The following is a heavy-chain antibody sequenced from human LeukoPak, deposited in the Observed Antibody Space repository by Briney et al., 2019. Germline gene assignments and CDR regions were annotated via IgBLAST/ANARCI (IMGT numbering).Heavy chain of an antibody. CDR3: ARDRAMIVVAYYFDY. J-gene: IGHJ4*02. D-gene: IGHD3-22*01. CDR1: GFTFSSYA. Sequence: GGSLRLSCAASGFTFSSYAMHWVRQAPGKGLEYVSAISSNGGSTYYANSVKGRFTISRDNSKNTLYLQMNSLRAEDTAVYYCARDRAMIVVAYYFDYWGQGTLVTVSS. V-gene: IGHV3-64*01. CDR2: ISSNGGST.